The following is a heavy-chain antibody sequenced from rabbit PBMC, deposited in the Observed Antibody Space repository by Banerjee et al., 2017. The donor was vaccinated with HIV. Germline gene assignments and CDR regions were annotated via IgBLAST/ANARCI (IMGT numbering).Heavy chain of an antibody. Sequence: QEQLVESGGGLVQPEGSLTLTCKASGFSFSGSYWICWVRQAPGKGLEWIACIYAGSSGSTDYASWAKGRFTISKTSSTTVTLQMTSLTAADTATYFCARGFTGSAGYGYGKTFNLWGQGTLVTVS. J-gene: IGHJ4*01. V-gene: IGHV1S45*01. CDR1: GFSFSGSYW. D-gene: IGHD6-1*01. CDR2: IYAGSSGST. CDR3: ARGFTGSAGYGYGKTFNL.